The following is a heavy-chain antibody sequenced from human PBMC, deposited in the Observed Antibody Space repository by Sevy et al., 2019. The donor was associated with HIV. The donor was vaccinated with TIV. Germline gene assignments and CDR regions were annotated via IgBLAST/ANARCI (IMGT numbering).Heavy chain of an antibody. V-gene: IGHV3-7*03. CDR1: GFTFNRYR. Sequence: GESLKISCAASGFTFNRYRMSWVRQAPGKGLQWVANIKLDGSEKYYLDSVRGRFTISRDNAKNSLYLQMNSLRAEDTAVYYCARDCNSATCLWGLDVWGLGTTVTVSS. CDR3: ARDCNSATCLWGLDV. D-gene: IGHD1-26*01. CDR2: IKLDGSEK. J-gene: IGHJ6*02.